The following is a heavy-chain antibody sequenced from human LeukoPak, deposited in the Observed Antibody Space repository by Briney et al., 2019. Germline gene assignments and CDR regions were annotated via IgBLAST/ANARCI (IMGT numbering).Heavy chain of an antibody. V-gene: IGHV1-18*04. CDR2: ISAYNGNT. J-gene: IGHJ5*02. Sequence: GASVKVSCKASGYTFTSYGISWVRQAPGQGLEWMGWISAYNGNTNYAQRLQGRVTMTTDTSTSTAYMELRSLRSDDTAVYYCARGGGVVVPENWFDPWGQGTLVTVSS. CDR1: GYTFTSYG. D-gene: IGHD2-2*01. CDR3: ARGGGVVVPENWFDP.